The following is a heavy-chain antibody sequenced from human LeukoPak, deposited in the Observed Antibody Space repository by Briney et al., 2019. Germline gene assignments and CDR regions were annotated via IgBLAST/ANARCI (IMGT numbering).Heavy chain of an antibody. CDR1: GFTFSSFA. D-gene: IGHD6-6*01. V-gene: IGHV3-64D*09. J-gene: IGHJ4*02. CDR2: INSNGDST. CDR3: VKRYTSSYYFDY. Sequence: AGGSLRLSCSASGFTFSSFAMHWVRQAPGKGLEYVSAINSNGDSTYYADSVKGRFTISRDNSKNTLYLQMSSLRAEDTAVYYCVKRYTSSYYFDYWGQGTLVTVSS.